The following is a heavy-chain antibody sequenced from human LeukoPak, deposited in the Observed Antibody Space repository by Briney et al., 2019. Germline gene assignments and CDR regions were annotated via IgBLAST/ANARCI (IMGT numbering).Heavy chain of an antibody. CDR1: GYTFTGYY. J-gene: IGHJ1*01. CDR2: IRPNSGDT. V-gene: IGHV1-2*02. Sequence: ASVKVSCKASGYTFTGYYSHWVRQAPGQGLEWMGWIRPNSGDTNYAQKFQGRVTMTRDTSISTAYMELSSLRSDDTAVYYCARLASVPGWGQGTLVTVSS. D-gene: IGHD6-19*01. CDR3: ARLASVPG.